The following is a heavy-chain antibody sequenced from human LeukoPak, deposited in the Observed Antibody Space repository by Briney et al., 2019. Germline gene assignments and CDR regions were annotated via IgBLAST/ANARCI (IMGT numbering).Heavy chain of an antibody. V-gene: IGHV3-30*03. D-gene: IGHD3-10*01. CDR3: ARGTMVRRTASRARSYLDY. Sequence: PGGSLRLSCEGSGFTFSSFGIHWVRQAPGKGLEWVAVISDNGRTQYYAASVEGRFTISRDNSRNTVSLQMNSLRAEDTAVYYCARGTMVRRTASRARSYLDYWGQGTLVTVSS. CDR1: GFTFSSFG. J-gene: IGHJ4*02. CDR2: ISDNGRTQ.